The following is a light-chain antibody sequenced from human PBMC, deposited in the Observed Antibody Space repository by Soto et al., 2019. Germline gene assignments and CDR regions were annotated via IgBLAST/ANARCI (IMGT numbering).Light chain of an antibody. J-gene: IGLJ2*01. V-gene: IGLV2-14*01. CDR3: SSFSGSSTYVI. CDR2: QVS. Sequence: QSALTQPASVSGSPGQSITISCTGTSSDVGSYNYVSWYQEHPGKAPKLIFYQVSNRPSGVSNRFSGSKSGNTASLTISGLQAEDEADYYCSSFSGSSTYVIFGGGTKLTVL. CDR1: SSDVGSYNY.